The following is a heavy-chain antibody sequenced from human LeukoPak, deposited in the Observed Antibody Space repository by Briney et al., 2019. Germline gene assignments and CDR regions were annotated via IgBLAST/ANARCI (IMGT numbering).Heavy chain of an antibody. D-gene: IGHD1-7*01. Sequence: ETLSLTCTVSGGAVSSGSYYWSWIRQPPGKGLEWIGYIYYSGSTNYNPSLKSRVTISVDTSKNQFSLKLRSVTAADTAVYYCARVPGGGTAANWGQGTMVTVSS. CDR2: IYYSGST. V-gene: IGHV4-61*01. J-gene: IGHJ3*01. CDR1: GGAVSSGSYY. CDR3: ARVPGGGTAAN.